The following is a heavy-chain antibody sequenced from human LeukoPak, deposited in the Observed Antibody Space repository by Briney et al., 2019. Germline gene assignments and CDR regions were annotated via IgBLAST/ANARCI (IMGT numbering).Heavy chain of an antibody. Sequence: ASVKVSCKASGYTFTDSYMHWVRQAPGQGLEWMGLINPTGGSTGYAQKFQGRVTMTRDMSTSTDYMELSSLRSEDTAIYYCARDNSVGDNAWWFDPWGQGTLVTVSS. CDR1: GYTFTDSY. D-gene: IGHD1-26*01. CDR3: ARDNSVGDNAWWFDP. V-gene: IGHV1-46*01. CDR2: INPTGGST. J-gene: IGHJ5*02.